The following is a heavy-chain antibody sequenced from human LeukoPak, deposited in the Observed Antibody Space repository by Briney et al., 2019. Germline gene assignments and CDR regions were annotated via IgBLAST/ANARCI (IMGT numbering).Heavy chain of an antibody. Sequence: GESLKISCKASGYTFTNYCIGWVRQMPGKDLEWMGIVYPGDSESRYSPSFQGQVTISADKSISTAYLQWSSLKASDTAIYYCARHLHALTMSRNYYYYMDVWGIGTTVTVSS. CDR2: VYPGDSES. CDR3: ARHLHALTMSRNYYYYMDV. D-gene: IGHD4/OR15-4a*01. J-gene: IGHJ6*03. CDR1: GYTFTNYC. V-gene: IGHV5-51*01.